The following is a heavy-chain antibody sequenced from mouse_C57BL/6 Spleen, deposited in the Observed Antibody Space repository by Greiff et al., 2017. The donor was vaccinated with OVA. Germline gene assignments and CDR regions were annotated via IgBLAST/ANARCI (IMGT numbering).Heavy chain of an antibody. D-gene: IGHD2-4*01. CDR1: GYTFTDYN. CDR2: INPNNGGT. Sequence: VQLQPSGPELVKPGASVKMSCKASGYTFTDYNMHWVKQSHGQSLEWIGYINPNNGGTSYNQKFKGKATLTVNKSSSTAYMELRSLTSEDSAVYYCARFDYDYDGFDYWGQGTTRTVAS. CDR3: ARFDYDYDGFDY. J-gene: IGHJ2*01. V-gene: IGHV1-22*01.